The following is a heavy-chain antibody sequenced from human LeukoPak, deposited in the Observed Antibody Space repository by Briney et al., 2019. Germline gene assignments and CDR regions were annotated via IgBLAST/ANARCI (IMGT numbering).Heavy chain of an antibody. V-gene: IGHV1-2*02. CDR2: INPNSGGT. D-gene: IGHD3-9*01. CDR1: GYTFTGYY. J-gene: IGHJ4*02. CDR3: ARDYDILTGSYFDY. Sequence: GASVKVSCKASGYTFTGYYMHWVRQAPGQGLEWMGWINPNSGGTNYAQKFQGRVTMTRDTSISTAYMELSRLRSDDTAVYYCARDYDILTGSYFDYWGQGTLVTVSS.